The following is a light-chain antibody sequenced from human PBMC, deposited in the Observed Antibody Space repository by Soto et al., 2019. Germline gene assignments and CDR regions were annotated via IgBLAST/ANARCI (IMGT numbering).Light chain of an antibody. CDR1: QSISSY. CDR3: QQSYSTPLVTYT. CDR2: AAS. J-gene: IGKJ2*01. V-gene: IGKV1-39*01. Sequence: DIQMTQSPSSLSASVGDRVTITCRASQSISSYLNWYQQKPGKAPKLLIYAASSLQSGVPSRFSGSGSGTDFTLTISSLQPEDFATYYCQQSYSTPLVTYTFCQGTKLEIK.